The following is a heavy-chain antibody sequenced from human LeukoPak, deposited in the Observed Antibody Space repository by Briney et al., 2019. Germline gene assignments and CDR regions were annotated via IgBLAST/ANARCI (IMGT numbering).Heavy chain of an antibody. CDR2: VYYSGSS. D-gene: IGHD6-13*01. CDR3: AKLGIGGSLDY. J-gene: IGHJ4*02. Sequence: SETLSLTCTVSNGSISSYYWSWIRQPPGRGLEWIGYVYYSGSSNYNPSLKSRVTMFVDTSKNQFSLRLSSVAAADTAVYYCAKLGIGGSLDYWGQGTLVTVSS. CDR1: NGSISSYY. V-gene: IGHV4-59*08.